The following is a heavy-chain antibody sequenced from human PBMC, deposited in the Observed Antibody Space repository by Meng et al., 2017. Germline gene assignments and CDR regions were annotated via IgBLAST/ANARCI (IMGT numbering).Heavy chain of an antibody. Sequence: GGGLCTSGGSLRLSCTASGFTFRNYWMHWVRQAPGKGLVWVSRIKPDGTMTVYADSVKGRFTISRDNAKNTLYLQMNSLRSDDTAVYYCARSDWFDPWGQGTLVTVSS. J-gene: IGHJ5*02. CDR1: GFTFRNYW. CDR2: IKPDGTMT. CDR3: ARSDWFDP. V-gene: IGHV3-74*01.